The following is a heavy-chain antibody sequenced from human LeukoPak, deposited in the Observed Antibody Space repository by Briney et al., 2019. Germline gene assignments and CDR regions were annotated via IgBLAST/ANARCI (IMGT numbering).Heavy chain of an antibody. D-gene: IGHD6-19*01. V-gene: IGHV4-4*07. CDR2: IYNSETA. J-gene: IGHJ4*02. Sequence: SETLSLTCTVSGGSISDDYWSWIRQPAGKGPEWIGRIYNSETANYNPSLKSRVTMSVDTSKNQLYLRLRSVTAADTAVYYCARGAGPFDSWGQGTLVTVSS. CDR3: ARGAGPFDS. CDR1: GGSISDDY.